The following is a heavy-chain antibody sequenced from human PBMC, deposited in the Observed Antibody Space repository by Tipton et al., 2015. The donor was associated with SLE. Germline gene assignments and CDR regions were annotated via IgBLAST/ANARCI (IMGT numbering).Heavy chain of an antibody. J-gene: IGHJ6*02. CDR2: IYYSGST. CDR3: ARDYYYDSSGYYYGMDV. D-gene: IGHD3-22*01. CDR1: AGSITGYY. V-gene: IGHV4-59*01. Sequence: TLSLTCTVSAGSITGYYWSWIRQPPGKGLEWIGYIYYSGSTNYNPSLKSRVTISVDTSKNQFSLKLSSVTAADTAVYYCARDYYYDSSGYYYGMDVWGQGTTVTVSS.